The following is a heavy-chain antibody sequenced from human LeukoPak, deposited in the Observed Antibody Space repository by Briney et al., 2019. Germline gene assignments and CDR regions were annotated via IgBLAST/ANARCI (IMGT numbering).Heavy chain of an antibody. J-gene: IGHJ4*02. D-gene: IGHD2-21*01. CDR2: FDPQRGDT. CDR1: GYTFTVKF. CDR3: AIESCSGGSGCSRAFDY. Sequence: AASVKVSCKTSGYTFTVKFLHWLRQAPGQGLEWMGGFDPQRGDTVYAPKFRGRVTVTRDTSVSTPYMYLSRLSSDDSAVYYCAIESCSGGSGCSRAFDYWGQGTLVIVSS. V-gene: IGHV1-2*02.